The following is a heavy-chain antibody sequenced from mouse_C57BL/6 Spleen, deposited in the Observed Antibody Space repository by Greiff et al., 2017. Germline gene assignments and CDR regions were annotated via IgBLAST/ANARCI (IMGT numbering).Heavy chain of an antibody. J-gene: IGHJ1*03. CDR1: GYAFSSYW. V-gene: IGHV1-80*01. CDR2: IYPGDGDT. D-gene: IGHD1-1*01. Sequence: QVQLQQSGAELVKPGASVKISCKASGYAFSSYWMNWVKQRPGKGLEWIGQIYPGDGDTNYNGKFKGKATLTADKSSSTAYMQLSSLTSEDSAVYFCARGIYYGSSYDWYLDVWGKGTTVTVSS. CDR3: ARGIYYGSSYDWYLDV.